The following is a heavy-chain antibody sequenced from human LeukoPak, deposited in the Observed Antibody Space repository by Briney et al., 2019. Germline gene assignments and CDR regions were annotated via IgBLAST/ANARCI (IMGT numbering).Heavy chain of an antibody. J-gene: IGHJ4*02. CDR2: IYPGDSDT. CDR3: ARAGVLDY. CDR1: GSIFTSYW. Sequence: GASLQISCQCSGSIFTSYWIGWVRQLPGKGLEWMGVIYPGDSDTRYSPSFEGQVTISADKSITTAYLQWTSLKASDTAMYYCARAGVLDYWGQGTLVTVSS. V-gene: IGHV5-51*01.